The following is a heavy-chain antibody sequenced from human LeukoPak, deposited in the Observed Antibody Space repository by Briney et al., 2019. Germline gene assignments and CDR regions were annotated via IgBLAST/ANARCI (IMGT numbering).Heavy chain of an antibody. Sequence: SVKVSCKASGGTFSSYAISWVRQAPGQGLEWMGRIIPILGIANYAQKFQGRVTITADKSTSTAYMELSSLRSEDTAVYYCAAGEMATISPLDYWGQGTLVTVSS. D-gene: IGHD5-24*01. CDR3: AAGEMATISPLDY. CDR2: IIPILGIA. V-gene: IGHV1-69*04. CDR1: GGTFSSYA. J-gene: IGHJ4*02.